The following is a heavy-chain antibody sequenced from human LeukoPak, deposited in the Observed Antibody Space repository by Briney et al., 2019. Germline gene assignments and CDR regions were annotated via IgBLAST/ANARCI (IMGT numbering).Heavy chain of an antibody. Sequence: GGSLRLSCAASGFTFSSCAMSWVRQAPGKGLEWVSAISGSGGSTYYADSVKGRFTISRDNSKNTLYLQMNSLRAEDTAVYYCAKSQAYCGGDCSWSPFDYWGQGTLVTVSS. CDR2: ISGSGGST. CDR1: GFTFSSCA. J-gene: IGHJ4*02. D-gene: IGHD2-21*02. V-gene: IGHV3-23*01. CDR3: AKSQAYCGGDCSWSPFDY.